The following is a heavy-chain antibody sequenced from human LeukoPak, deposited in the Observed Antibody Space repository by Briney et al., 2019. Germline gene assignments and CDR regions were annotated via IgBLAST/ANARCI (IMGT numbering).Heavy chain of an antibody. CDR1: GFTFSSYG. Sequence: GGSLRLSCAASGFTFSSYGMHWVRQAPGKGLEWVAFIRYDGSNKYYADSVKGRFTISRDNSKNTLYLQMNSLRAEDTAVYYCATNSGGTEYSRPGGLDYWGQGALVTVSS. V-gene: IGHV3-30*02. CDR2: IRYDGSNK. J-gene: IGHJ4*02. D-gene: IGHD6-6*01. CDR3: ATNSGGTEYSRPGGLDY.